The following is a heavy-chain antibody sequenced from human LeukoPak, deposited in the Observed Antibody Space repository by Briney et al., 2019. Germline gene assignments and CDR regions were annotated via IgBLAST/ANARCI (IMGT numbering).Heavy chain of an antibody. Sequence: PGGSLRLSCAPSGFTFITYTMTWVRQAPGKGLGWASSIISSIIYIYYADSVKGRFTISRDNAKNSLYLHMNSLRAEDTAVYYCARDRGYCSGGSCYSPVGYFDYWGQGTLVTVSS. CDR2: IISSIIYI. CDR3: ARDRGYCSGGSCYSPVGYFDY. V-gene: IGHV3-21*01. D-gene: IGHD2-15*01. CDR1: GFTFITYT. J-gene: IGHJ4*02.